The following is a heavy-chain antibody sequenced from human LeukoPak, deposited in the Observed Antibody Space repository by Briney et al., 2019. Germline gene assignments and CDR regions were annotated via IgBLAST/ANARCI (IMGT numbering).Heavy chain of an antibody. J-gene: IGHJ4*02. CDR1: GYTFTSYG. V-gene: IGHV1-18*01. CDR3: ARDHPRSYIVVVPAADLDY. CDR2: ISAYNGNT. Sequence: ASVRVSCKASGYTFTSYGISWVRQAPGQGLEWMGWISAYNGNTNYAQKLQGRVTMTTDTSTSTAYMELRSLRSDDTAVYYCARDHPRSYIVVVPAADLDYWGQGTLVTVSS. D-gene: IGHD2-2*01.